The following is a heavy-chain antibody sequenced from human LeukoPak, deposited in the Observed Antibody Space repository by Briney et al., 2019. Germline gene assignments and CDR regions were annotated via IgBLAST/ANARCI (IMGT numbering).Heavy chain of an antibody. V-gene: IGHV3-21*01. CDR3: ARYYPDYGGKTDY. CDR2: ISSSSSYI. CDR1: GVTFSSYS. D-gene: IGHD4-23*01. J-gene: IGHJ4*02. Sequence: GGSLRLSCAASGVTFSSYSMNWVRQAPGKGLEWVSSISSSSSYIYYADSVKGRFTISRDNAKNSLYLQMNSLRAEDTAVYYCARYYPDYGGKTDYWGQGTLVTVPS.